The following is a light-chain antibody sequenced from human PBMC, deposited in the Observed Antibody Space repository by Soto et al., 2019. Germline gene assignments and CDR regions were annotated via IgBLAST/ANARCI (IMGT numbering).Light chain of an antibody. CDR2: DVN. J-gene: IGLJ1*01. CDR1: NTDLGVYGY. V-gene: IGLV2-14*01. Sequence: QSALAQPASVSGSFGQSITISCSGPNTDLGVYGYVSWYQHQPGKAPKLLIYDVNNRPSGISDRFSGSKSSDTASLTISGLQAEDEADYFCFSKISGFVYGFGTGTKVTVL. CDR3: FSKISGFVYG.